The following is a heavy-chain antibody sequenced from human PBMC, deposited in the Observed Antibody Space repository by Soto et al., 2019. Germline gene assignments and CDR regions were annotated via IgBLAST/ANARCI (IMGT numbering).Heavy chain of an antibody. J-gene: IGHJ6*02. Sequence: SEPLSLTCTVYGGSISSGGYYWSWIRQHPGKGLEWIGYIYYSGSTYYNPSLKSRVTISVDTSKNQFSLKLSSVTAADTAVYYCARNLGRIAVAGTAVYGMDVWGQGTTVTVSS. CDR2: IYYSGST. CDR1: GGSISSGGYY. D-gene: IGHD6-19*01. V-gene: IGHV4-31*03. CDR3: ARNLGRIAVAGTAVYGMDV.